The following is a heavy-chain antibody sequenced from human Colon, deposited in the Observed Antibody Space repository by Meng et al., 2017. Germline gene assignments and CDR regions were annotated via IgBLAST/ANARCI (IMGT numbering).Heavy chain of an antibody. CDR1: GGSISSSQW. CDR2: IYLGGSP. J-gene: IGHJ4*02. D-gene: IGHD6-19*01. V-gene: IGHV4-4*02. CDR3: ARHGGWHFDY. Sequence: QGQLPDAGPGVVGPSGTLSLTCEVSGGSISSSQWWSWVRQPPGKGLEWIGQIYLGGSPAYSPSLESRITMSVDKSNNQFSLRLRSVTAADTAVYYCARHGGWHFDYWGQGTLVTVSS.